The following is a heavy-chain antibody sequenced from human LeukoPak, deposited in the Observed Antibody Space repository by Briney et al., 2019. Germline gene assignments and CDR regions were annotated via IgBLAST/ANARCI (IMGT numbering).Heavy chain of an antibody. CDR1: GGSISSRNW. V-gene: IGHV4-4*02. CDR3: ARGHAISRGYFFFVEY. Sequence: SGTLSLTCAVSGGSISSRNWWTWVRQPPGKGLEWIGEISHSGSTNYNPSPESRVTVSVDNSKNQFSLKLSSVTAADTAVYYCARGHAISRGYFFFVEYWGQGTQVTVSS. J-gene: IGHJ4*02. D-gene: IGHD3-22*01. CDR2: ISHSGST.